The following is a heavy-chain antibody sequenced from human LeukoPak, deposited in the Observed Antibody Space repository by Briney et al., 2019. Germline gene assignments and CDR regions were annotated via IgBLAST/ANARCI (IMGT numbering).Heavy chain of an antibody. D-gene: IGHD5-18*01. CDR1: GYTLINYG. CDR2: INPSGGST. CDR3: ARALPHRRLMDTTMEQHWFDP. J-gene: IGHJ5*02. V-gene: IGHV1-46*01. Sequence: ASVKVSCKASGYTLINYGINWVRQAPGQGLEWMGLINPSGGSTKYAQKFQGRVTMTRDMSTSTVYMELSSLRSEDTAVYYCARALPHRRLMDTTMEQHWFDPWGQGTLVTVSS.